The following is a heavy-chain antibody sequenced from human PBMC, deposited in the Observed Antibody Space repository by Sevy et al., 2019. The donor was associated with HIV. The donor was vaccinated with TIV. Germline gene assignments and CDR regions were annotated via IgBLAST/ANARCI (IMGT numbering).Heavy chain of an antibody. CDR1: GFTFSKYW. V-gene: IGHV3-7*01. D-gene: IGHD3-10*01. CDR3: ARETGSSHFDY. Sequence: GGSLRLSCAASGFTFSKYWMSWVRQAPGKGLEWVANINQDGSGKYYEDSVKGRFTIARDNGKNSLYLQMNSLRAEDTAVYYCARETGSSHFDYWGQGTLVTVSS. J-gene: IGHJ4*02. CDR2: INQDGSGK.